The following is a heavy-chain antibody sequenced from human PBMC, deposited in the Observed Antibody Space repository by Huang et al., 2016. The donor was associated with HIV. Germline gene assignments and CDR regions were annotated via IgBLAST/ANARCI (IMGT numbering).Heavy chain of an antibody. J-gene: IGHJ6*03. CDR2: IYYIRNC. D-gene: IGHD4-17*01. CDR1: GGSISSSSYY. Sequence: QLQLQESGPGLVKPSETLSLTCSVSGGSISSSSYYWVWVRQSPGKGLEWIGSIYYIRNCYYNPSLKSRVTMSVDRSSNQFSLKMHSVTDADTAVYYCASRTTVTTTSNYHYFYMDVWGKGTTVIVSS. V-gene: IGHV4-39*01. CDR3: ASRTTVTTTSNYHYFYMDV.